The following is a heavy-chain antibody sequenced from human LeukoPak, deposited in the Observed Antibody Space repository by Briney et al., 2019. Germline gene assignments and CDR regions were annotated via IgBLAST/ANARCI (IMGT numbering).Heavy chain of an antibody. CDR3: ARQGDFWSGSGAFDI. Sequence: PSETLSLTCAVSGYSISSGYYWGWIRQPPGKGLEWIGSIYHSGSTYYNPSLKSRVTISVDTSKNQFSLKLSSVTAADTAVHYCARQGDFWSGSGAFDIWGQGTMVTVSS. V-gene: IGHV4-38-2*01. CDR1: GYSISSGYY. D-gene: IGHD3-3*01. CDR2: IYHSGST. J-gene: IGHJ3*02.